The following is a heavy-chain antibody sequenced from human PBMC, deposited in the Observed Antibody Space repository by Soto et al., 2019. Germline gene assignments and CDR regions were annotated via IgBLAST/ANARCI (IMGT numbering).Heavy chain of an antibody. CDR1: GGSISSYY. Sequence: PSETLSLTCTVSGGSISSYYWSWIRQPPGKGLEWIGYIYYSGSTNYNPSIKSRVTISVDTSKNQFSLKLSSVTAADIFFFLRRRAPRSTPGNPFDIWGQGTMVTVSS. V-gene: IGHV4-59*01. D-gene: IGHD2-15*01. CDR2: IYYSGST. J-gene: IGHJ3*02. CDR3: RRAPRSTPGNPFDI.